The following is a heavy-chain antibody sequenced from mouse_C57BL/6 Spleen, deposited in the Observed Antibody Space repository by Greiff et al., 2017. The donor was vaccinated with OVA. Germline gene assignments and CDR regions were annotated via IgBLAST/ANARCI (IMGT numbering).Heavy chain of an antibody. CDR3: ARRGTLYAMDY. CDR1: GYTFTSYW. D-gene: IGHD2-14*01. Sequence: QVQLKQPGAELVRPGSSVKLSCKASGYTFTSYWMHWVKQRPIQGLEWIGNIDPSDSETHYNQKFKDKATLTVDKSSSTAYMQLSSLTSEDSAVYYCARRGTLYAMDYWGQGTSVTVSS. J-gene: IGHJ4*01. V-gene: IGHV1-52*01. CDR2: IDPSDSET.